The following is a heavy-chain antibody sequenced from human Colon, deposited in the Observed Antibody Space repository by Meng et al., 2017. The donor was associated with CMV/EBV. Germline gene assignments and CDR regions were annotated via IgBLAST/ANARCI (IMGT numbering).Heavy chain of an antibody. CDR3: VRGSDFDN. CDR2: INGGIGLTT. D-gene: IGHD6-6*01. J-gene: IGHJ4*02. V-gene: IGHV3-23*03. Sequence: GESLKISCAASGFSFSTFGMTWVRQAPGKGLEWVALINGGIGLTTYYGDSVKGRFTVSRDNSKNTLYLQMSSLRDADTAMYYCVRGSDFDNWGQGTLVTVSS. CDR1: GFSFSTFG.